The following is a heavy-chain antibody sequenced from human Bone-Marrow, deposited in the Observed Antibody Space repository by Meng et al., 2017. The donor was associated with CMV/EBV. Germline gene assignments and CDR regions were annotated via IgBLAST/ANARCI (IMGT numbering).Heavy chain of an antibody. CDR3: AREGVRGTGYYFDY. J-gene: IGHJ4*02. V-gene: IGHV4-31*03. D-gene: IGHD3-10*01. CDR2: IYYSGST. CDR1: GGSISGGYY. Sequence: SETLSLTCTVSGGSISGGYYWSWIRQHPGKGLEWIGYIYYSGSTYYNPSLKSRVTISADTPKRQFSLMLGSVTAADTAVYYCAREGVRGTGYYFDYWGQGTLVTVSS.